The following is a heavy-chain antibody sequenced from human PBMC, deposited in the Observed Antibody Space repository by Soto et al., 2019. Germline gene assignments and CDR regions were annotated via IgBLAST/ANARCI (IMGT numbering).Heavy chain of an antibody. Sequence: QVQLVQSGAEVKKPGASVKVSCKASGYTFTSYGISWVRQAPGQGLAWMGWISAYNGNTNYAQQLQGRVTMTTDTSTSTAYMELRRLISDDTAVYYCARVRSLDLLLTPGCFDYWGQGTLVTVSS. CDR2: ISAYNGNT. V-gene: IGHV1-18*01. CDR1: GYTFTSYG. D-gene: IGHD4-4*01. J-gene: IGHJ4*02. CDR3: ARVRSLDLLLTPGCFDY.